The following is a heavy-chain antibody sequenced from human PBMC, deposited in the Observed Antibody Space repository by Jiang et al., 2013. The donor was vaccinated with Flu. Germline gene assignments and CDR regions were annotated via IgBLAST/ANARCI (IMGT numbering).Heavy chain of an antibody. V-gene: IGHV4-59*01. CDR1: RDPISSYF. CDR2: IYYTGDT. D-gene: IGHD6-13*01. CDR3: ARDRSSSPRSFEY. J-gene: IGHJ4*02. Sequence: GSGLVKPSETLSLTCTVSRDPISSYFWTWIRQPPGKGLEWIGYIYYTGDTSYNPSLKSRVTISRDTSKNQFSLKLTSVTAADTAVYYCARDRSSSPRSFEYWGQGSPGHRLL.